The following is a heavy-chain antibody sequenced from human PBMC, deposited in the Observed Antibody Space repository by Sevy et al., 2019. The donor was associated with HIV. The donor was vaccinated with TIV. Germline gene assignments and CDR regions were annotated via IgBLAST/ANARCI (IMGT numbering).Heavy chain of an antibody. CDR1: GFTFSTYA. CDR3: AKDRVSGTYYTGDFDY. Sequence: GGSLRLSCAASGFTFSTYAMTWVRQAPGKGLEWVSVISASAGSTYYSDSVKGRFTISRDNSKNTLYLQMNSVRAEETAVYYCAKDRVSGTYYTGDFDYWGQGTLVTVSS. V-gene: IGHV3-23*01. D-gene: IGHD3-10*01. CDR2: ISASAGST. J-gene: IGHJ4*02.